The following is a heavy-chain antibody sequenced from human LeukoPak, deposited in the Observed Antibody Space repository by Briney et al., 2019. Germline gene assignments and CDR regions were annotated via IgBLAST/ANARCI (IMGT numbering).Heavy chain of an antibody. CDR1: GGTFSSYA. J-gene: IGHJ3*02. V-gene: IGHV1-69*05. CDR3: ARGRGSYYFDAFDI. CDR2: IIPIFGTA. Sequence: SVKVSCKASGGTFSSYAIGWVRQAPGQGLEWMGVIIPIFGTANYAQKFQGRVTITTDESTSTAYMELSSLRSEDTAVYYCARGRGSYYFDAFDIWGQGTMVTVSS. D-gene: IGHD1-26*01.